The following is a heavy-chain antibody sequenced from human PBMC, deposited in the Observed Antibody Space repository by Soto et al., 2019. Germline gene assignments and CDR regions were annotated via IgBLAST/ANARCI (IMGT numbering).Heavy chain of an antibody. Sequence: QVQLVQSGAEVKKPGASVKVSCRTSGYTFSGFYIHWVRQAPGQGLESMGWIYPDSGGTDYAQKFQGRVPMTRDTSISTAYMELSRLRSDDTAVYYCRVTGVSEVEYWGQGTLVTVSS. J-gene: IGHJ4*02. CDR2: IYPDSGGT. CDR1: GYTFSGFY. D-gene: IGHD2-8*01. CDR3: RVTGVSEVEY. V-gene: IGHV1-2*02.